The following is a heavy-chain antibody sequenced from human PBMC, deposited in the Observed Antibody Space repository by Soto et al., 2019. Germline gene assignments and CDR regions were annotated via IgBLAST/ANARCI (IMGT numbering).Heavy chain of an antibody. CDR1: SGSISSHY. J-gene: IGHJ5*02. Sequence: PSETLSLTCTVSSGSISSHYWSWIRQPPGKGLEWIGNIYYSGSTNYNPSLNSRLTISVDTSKKQVSLKLSSVTAADTAVYYCARQTNGSVWVPGWCDPWGQGTRVTVSS. D-gene: IGHD6-25*01. V-gene: IGHV4-59*08. CDR3: ARQTNGSVWVPGWCDP. CDR2: IYYSGST.